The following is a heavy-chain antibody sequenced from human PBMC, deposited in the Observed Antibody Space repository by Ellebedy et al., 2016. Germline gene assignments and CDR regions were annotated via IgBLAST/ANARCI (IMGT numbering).Heavy chain of an antibody. V-gene: IGHV4-30-4*08. Sequence: SETLSLTXTVSGGSISSYYWSWIRQPPGKGLEWIGYIYYSGSTYYNPSLKSRVTISVDTSKNQFSLKLSSVTAADTAVYYCARDGRGGTNWFDPWGQGTLVTVSS. J-gene: IGHJ5*02. CDR2: IYYSGST. CDR3: ARDGRGGTNWFDP. D-gene: IGHD1-26*01. CDR1: GGSISSYY.